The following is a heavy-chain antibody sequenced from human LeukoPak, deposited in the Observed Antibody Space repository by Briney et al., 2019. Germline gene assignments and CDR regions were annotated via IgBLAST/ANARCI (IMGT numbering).Heavy chain of an antibody. J-gene: IGHJ3*02. CDR1: GFTFTSSA. V-gene: IGHV1-58*01. Sequence: GASVKVSCKASGFTFTSSAVQWVRQARGQRLEWIGWIVVGSGDTNSAQKFQERVTITRDMSTRTAYMELSGLRSEDTAVYYCGADSMPRGVFSYAFDIWGQGTMVTVSS. D-gene: IGHD3-10*01. CDR2: IVVGSGDT. CDR3: GADSMPRGVFSYAFDI.